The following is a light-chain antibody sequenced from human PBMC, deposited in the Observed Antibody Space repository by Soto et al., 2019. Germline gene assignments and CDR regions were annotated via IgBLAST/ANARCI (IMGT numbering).Light chain of an antibody. V-gene: IGKV3-15*01. J-gene: IGKJ5*01. Sequence: EIVMTQSPATLSVSPGERATLSCRASQSVSSNLAWYQQKPGQAPRLLIYGASTRATSVPARFSGSGSGTEFTLTISSLQSEDFAVYYCQQNNNWPPITFGQGTRLDIK. CDR3: QQNNNWPPIT. CDR2: GAS. CDR1: QSVSSN.